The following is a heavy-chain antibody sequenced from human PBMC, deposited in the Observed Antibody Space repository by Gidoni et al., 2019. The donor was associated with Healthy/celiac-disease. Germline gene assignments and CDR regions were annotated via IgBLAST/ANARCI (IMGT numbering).Heavy chain of an antibody. J-gene: IGHJ5*02. Sequence: QLQLQESGPGLVKPSETLSLTCTVPGGSISSRSYYWGWIRQPPGKGLEWVGSLHSSGSTYDNPSLKSRVTISVDTSKNQFSLKLSSVTAADTAVYYCASPAANPEGWFDPWGQGTLVTVSS. V-gene: IGHV4-39*01. CDR2: LHSSGST. CDR1: GGSISSRSYY. CDR3: ASPAANPEGWFDP. D-gene: IGHD5-18*01.